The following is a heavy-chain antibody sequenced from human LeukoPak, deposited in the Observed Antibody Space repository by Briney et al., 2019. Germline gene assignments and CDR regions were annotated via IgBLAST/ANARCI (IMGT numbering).Heavy chain of an antibody. CDR2: INPSGGST. J-gene: IGHJ5*02. D-gene: IGHD2-15*01. V-gene: IGHV1-46*01. Sequence: ASVNVSCKASGYTFTSDYMHWVRQAPGQGLEWMGIINPSGGSTSYAQKFQGRVTMTRDTSTSTVYMELSSLRSEDTAVYYCARDPGYCSGGSCYSAWFDPWGQGTLVTVSS. CDR3: ARDPGYCSGGSCYSAWFDP. CDR1: GYTFTSDY.